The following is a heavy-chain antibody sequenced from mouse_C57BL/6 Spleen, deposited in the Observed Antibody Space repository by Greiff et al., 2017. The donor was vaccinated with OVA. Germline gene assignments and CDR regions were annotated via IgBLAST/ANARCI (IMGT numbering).Heavy chain of an antibody. V-gene: IGHV1-59*01. CDR3: ARTSITTVVAPYYAMDY. D-gene: IGHD1-1*01. CDR2: IDPSDSYT. CDR1: GYTFTSYW. Sequence: QVQLKQPGAELVRPGTSVKLSCKASGYTFTSYWMHWVKQRPGQGLEWIGVIDPSDSYTNYNQKFKGKATLTVDTSSSTAYMQLSSLTSEDSAVYYCARTSITTVVAPYYAMDYWGQGTSVTVSS. J-gene: IGHJ4*01.